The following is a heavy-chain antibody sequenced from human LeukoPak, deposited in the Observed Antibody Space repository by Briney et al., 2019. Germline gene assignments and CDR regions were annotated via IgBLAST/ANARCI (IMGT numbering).Heavy chain of an antibody. J-gene: IGHJ4*02. D-gene: IGHD3-10*01. CDR2: IIPIFGSA. CDR1: GGNLNKYA. Sequence: GASVKVSCKTSGGNLNKYAISWVRQAPGQGLEWMGRIIPIFGSANYAQKFQDRVTITADKSTSTAYMELSSLRSEDTAVYYCARDHWPASGALFDYWGQGTLVTVSS. V-gene: IGHV1-69*06. CDR3: ARDHWPASGALFDY.